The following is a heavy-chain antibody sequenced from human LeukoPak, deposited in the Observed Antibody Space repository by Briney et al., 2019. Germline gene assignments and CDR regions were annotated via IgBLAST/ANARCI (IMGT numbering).Heavy chain of an antibody. D-gene: IGHD3-9*01. CDR3: AKEARYFDWLLGNYFDY. V-gene: IGHV3-30*18. CDR2: ISYDGSNK. Sequence: GGSLRLSCAASGFTFSSYGMHWVRQAPGKGLEWVAVISYDGSNKYYADSVKGRFTISRDNSKNTLYLQMNSLRAEDTAVYYCAKEARYFDWLLGNYFDYWGQGTLVTVSS. CDR1: GFTFSSYG. J-gene: IGHJ4*02.